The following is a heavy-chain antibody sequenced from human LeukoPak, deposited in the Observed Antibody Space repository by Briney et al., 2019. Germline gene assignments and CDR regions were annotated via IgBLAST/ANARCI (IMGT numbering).Heavy chain of an antibody. D-gene: IGHD1-26*01. Sequence: SETLSLTCTVSGGSLTNYYWNWIRQSPGETLEGIGFVYYKGTNNLNPSLKSRVTMSVDTSRNQFSLSLTYVSAADTDVYYCARAWAVKWEFPGQFDYWGQGRMVSVSS. CDR2: VYYKGTN. CDR3: ARAWAVKWEFPGQFDY. CDR1: GGSLTNYY. V-gene: IGHV4-59*08. J-gene: IGHJ4*02.